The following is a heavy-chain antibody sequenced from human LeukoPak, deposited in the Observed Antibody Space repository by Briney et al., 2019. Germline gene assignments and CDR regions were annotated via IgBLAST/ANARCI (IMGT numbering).Heavy chain of an antibody. D-gene: IGHD3-22*01. CDR3: ATNKYYYDSSGPFDY. Sequence: GGSLRLSCAASGFTFSSYAMSWVRQAPGKGLEWVAVISYDGSNKYYADSVKGRFTISRDNSKNTLYLQMNSLRAEDTAVYYCATNKYYYDSSGPFDYWGQGTLVTVSS. CDR1: GFTFSSYA. CDR2: ISYDGSNK. V-gene: IGHV3-30*03. J-gene: IGHJ4*02.